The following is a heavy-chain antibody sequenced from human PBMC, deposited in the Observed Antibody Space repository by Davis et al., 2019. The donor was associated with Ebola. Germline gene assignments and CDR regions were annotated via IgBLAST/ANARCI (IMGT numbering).Heavy chain of an antibody. V-gene: IGHV1-3*01. CDR2: INAGNGNT. J-gene: IGHJ3*02. Sequence: AASVKVSCKASGYTFTSYAMHWVRQAPGQRLEWMGWINAGNGNTKYSQKFQGRVTITRDTSASTAYMELSSLRSEDTAVYYCARVDSGSYYPDAFDIWGQGTMVTVSS. D-gene: IGHD1-26*01. CDR3: ARVDSGSYYPDAFDI. CDR1: GYTFTSYA.